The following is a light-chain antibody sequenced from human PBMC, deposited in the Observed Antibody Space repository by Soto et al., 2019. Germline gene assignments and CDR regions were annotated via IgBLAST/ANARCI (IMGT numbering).Light chain of an antibody. CDR1: SSHIGATYD. J-gene: IGLJ3*02. CDR3: QAFDNSLSASGV. Sequence: QSVLTQPPSVSGAPGQRVTISCAGSSSHIGATYDIHWYQQLPGAAPRLLIYGNSNRPSGVPDRFAGSKSGTSASLAIIGLRVEDEGIYYCQAFDNSLSASGVFGVGTQLTVL. CDR2: GNS. V-gene: IGLV1-40*01.